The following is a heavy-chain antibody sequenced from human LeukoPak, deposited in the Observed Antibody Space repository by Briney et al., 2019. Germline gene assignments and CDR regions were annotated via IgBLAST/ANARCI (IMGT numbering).Heavy chain of an antibody. J-gene: IGHJ6*03. V-gene: IGHV3-21*01. CDR1: GFTFSSYS. CDR2: ISSSSRYI. Sequence: PGGSLRLSCAASGFTFSSYSMNWVRQAPGKGLEWVSSISSSSRYIYYADSVKGRLTISRDNAKNSLYLQMNSLRAEDTAVYYCARVRGVVVPAAMGVDYYYYMDVWGKGTTVTVSS. D-gene: IGHD2-2*01. CDR3: ARVRGVVVPAAMGVDYYYYMDV.